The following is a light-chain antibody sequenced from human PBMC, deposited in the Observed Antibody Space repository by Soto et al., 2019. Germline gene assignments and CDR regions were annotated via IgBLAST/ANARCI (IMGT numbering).Light chain of an antibody. V-gene: IGKV3-20*01. CDR1: QSVSSNY. CDR3: QQYGSSPLT. J-gene: IGKJ4*01. Sequence: VTLSVAAGERTTHSFRASQSVSSNYLAWYQQKPGQAPKVLIYRASSRATGIPDRFSGSGSGTDFTLTISRLEPEDFAVYYCQQYGSSPLTFGGGTKVDIK. CDR2: RAS.